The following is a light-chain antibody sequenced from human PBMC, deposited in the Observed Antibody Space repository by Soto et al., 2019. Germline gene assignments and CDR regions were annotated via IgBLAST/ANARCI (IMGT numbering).Light chain of an antibody. J-gene: IGLJ3*02. CDR3: AAWDDSLSGWV. CDR1: TSYIGTYD. V-gene: IGLV1-47*02. Sequence: QSVLTQPPSASGTPGQRVTISCSGSTSYIGTYDVNWFQHLPGTAPSLLIFCDSQRPSWGPYRFSGSKSGTSASLAISGLRSEDEDDYYCAAWDDSLSGWVFGGGTKLTVL. CDR2: CDS.